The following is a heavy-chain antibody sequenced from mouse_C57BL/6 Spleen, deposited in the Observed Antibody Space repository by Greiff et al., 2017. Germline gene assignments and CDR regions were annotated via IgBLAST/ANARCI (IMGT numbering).Heavy chain of an antibody. CDR3: ARHYGSSYFDY. CDR2: ISGGGGNT. CDR1: GFTFSSYT. D-gene: IGHD1-1*01. Sequence: DVKLQESGGGLVKPGGSLKLSCAASGFTFSSYTMSWVRQTPEKRLEWVATISGGGGNTYYPDSVKGRFTISRDNAKNTLYLQMSSLRSEDTALYYCARHYGSSYFDYWGQGTTLTVSS. V-gene: IGHV5-9*01. J-gene: IGHJ2*01.